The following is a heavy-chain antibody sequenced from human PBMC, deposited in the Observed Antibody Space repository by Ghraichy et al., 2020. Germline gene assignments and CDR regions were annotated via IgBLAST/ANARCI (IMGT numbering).Heavy chain of an antibody. CDR2: MYHSGST. CDR3: ARCFIAVAGNWFDP. V-gene: IGHV4-38-2*02. CDR1: GYSISSGYY. J-gene: IGHJ5*02. Sequence: SETLSLTCTVSGYSISSGYYWGWIRQPPGKGLEWIGSMYHSGSTHYNPSLKSRVTISVDTSKNQFSLKLSSVTAADTAVYYCARCFIAVAGNWFDPWGQGTLVTVSS. D-gene: IGHD6-19*01.